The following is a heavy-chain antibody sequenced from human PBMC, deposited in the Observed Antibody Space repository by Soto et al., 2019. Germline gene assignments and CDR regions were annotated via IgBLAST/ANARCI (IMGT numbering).Heavy chain of an antibody. D-gene: IGHD4-4*01. CDR3: ARHFSQLYYYYGMDV. J-gene: IGHJ6*02. Sequence: GESLKISCKGSGYSFTSYWIGWVRQMPGKGREWMGIIYPGDSDTRYSPSFQGQVTISADKSISTAYLQWSSLKASDPAMYYCARHFSQLYYYYGMDVGGQWTTVTVSS. CDR1: GYSFTSYW. V-gene: IGHV5-51*01. CDR2: IYPGDSDT.